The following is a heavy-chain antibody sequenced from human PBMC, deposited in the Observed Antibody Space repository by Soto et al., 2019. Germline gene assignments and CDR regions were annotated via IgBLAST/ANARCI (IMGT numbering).Heavy chain of an antibody. CDR1: GFSFRNSA. V-gene: IGHV3-30*04. Sequence: QVQLVESGGGVVQPGRSLRLSCAASGFSFRNSAMHWVRQAPGKGLEWVAMISFDGSNKHYADSMRGRFTISRDNPKNTLYLQMNSLRPEDTAVYFCARDVSPHSNPCWFDPWGQGTLVTVSS. J-gene: IGHJ5*02. CDR2: ISFDGSNK. D-gene: IGHD4-4*01. CDR3: ARDVSPHSNPCWFDP.